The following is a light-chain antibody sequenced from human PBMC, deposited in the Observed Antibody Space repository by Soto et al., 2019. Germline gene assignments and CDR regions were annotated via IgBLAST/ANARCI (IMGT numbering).Light chain of an antibody. J-gene: IGKJ1*01. CDR2: DAS. CDR1: QSVGSY. V-gene: IGKV3-11*01. Sequence: EIVLTQSPATLSLSPGKRATLSCRASQSVGSYLAWYQQKPGQAPRLLIYDASNRATGIPARFSGSGSGTDFTLTISSLEPEDFAVYYCQRRSNWPPWTFGQGTKVDIK. CDR3: QRRSNWPPWT.